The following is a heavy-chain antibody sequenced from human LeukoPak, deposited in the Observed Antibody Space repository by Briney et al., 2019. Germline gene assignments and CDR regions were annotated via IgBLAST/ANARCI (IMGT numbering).Heavy chain of an antibody. CDR1: GYTLTELS. Sequence: ASVKVSCKVSGYTLTELSMHWVRQAPGKGLEWMGGFDPEDGETIYAQKFQGRVTMTEDTSTDTAYMELSSLRSEDTAVYYCATKGYCSSTSCLEVNWFDPWGQGTLVTVSS. V-gene: IGHV1-24*01. CDR3: ATKGYCSSTSCLEVNWFDP. J-gene: IGHJ5*02. D-gene: IGHD2-2*01. CDR2: FDPEDGET.